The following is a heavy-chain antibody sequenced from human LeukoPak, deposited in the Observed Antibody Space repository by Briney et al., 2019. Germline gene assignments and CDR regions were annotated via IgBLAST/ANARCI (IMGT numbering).Heavy chain of an antibody. J-gene: IGHJ6*02. V-gene: IGHV4-31*03. CDR2: LYYTGTT. D-gene: IGHD2-21*01. CDR3: ARDLGVRGMDV. Sequence: PSQTPSLTCTVSGGSISSGGYYWSWIRQHPGKGLEWIGYLYYTGTTYYNPSLKSRIIISVDTSKTQFSLRLSSVSAADTAIYYCARDLGVRGMDVWGQGTTVTVSS. CDR1: GGSISSGGYY.